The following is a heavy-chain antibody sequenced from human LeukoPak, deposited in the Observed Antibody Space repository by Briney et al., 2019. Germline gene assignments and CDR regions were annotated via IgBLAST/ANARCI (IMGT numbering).Heavy chain of an antibody. D-gene: IGHD6-19*01. J-gene: IGHJ4*02. CDR2: ISGSGGST. V-gene: IGHV3-23*01. CDR3: AKDPYSSGWYEGGIDY. Sequence: PGGSLRLSCAASGFTFSSYAMSWVRQAPGKGLEWVSTISGSGGSTYYADSVKGRFTISRDNSKNTLYLQMNSLRAEDTAVYYCAKDPYSSGWYEGGIDYWGQGTLVTVSS. CDR1: GFTFSSYA.